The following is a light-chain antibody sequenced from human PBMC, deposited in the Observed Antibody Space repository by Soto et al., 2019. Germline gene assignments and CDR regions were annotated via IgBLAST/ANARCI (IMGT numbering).Light chain of an antibody. J-gene: IGKJ1*01. CDR3: QQYNSYAWT. Sequence: DIHMTQSPSTLSASVGARVIITFRASQSIGDYLAWYQQKPGKAPKLLIYDASNLESGVPSRFSGSGSGTEFTLTISSLQPDDFATYYCQQYNSYAWTFGQGTKVDIK. CDR2: DAS. CDR1: QSIGDY. V-gene: IGKV1-5*01.